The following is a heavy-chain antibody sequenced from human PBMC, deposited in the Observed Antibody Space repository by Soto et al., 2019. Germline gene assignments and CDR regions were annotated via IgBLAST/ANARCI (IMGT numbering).Heavy chain of an antibody. D-gene: IGHD4-17*01. CDR2: ISCDGSNK. Sequence: QVQLVESGGGVVQPGRSLRLSCAASVFTFSRYAMHWVRQAPGEGLEWVAFISCDGSNKYYADSVKGRFIISRDTSKNTLYLQMNSLRAEETAVYYCAGDEAAPWERYGQGAAFDYWGQGTLVTVSS. CDR3: AGDEAAPWERYGQGAAFDY. V-gene: IGHV3-30-3*01. CDR1: VFTFSRYA. J-gene: IGHJ4*02.